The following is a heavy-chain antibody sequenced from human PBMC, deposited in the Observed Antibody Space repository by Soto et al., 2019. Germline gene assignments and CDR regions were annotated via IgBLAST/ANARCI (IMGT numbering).Heavy chain of an antibody. CDR1: GYTFTSYA. CDR3: ARDRGPRPPYCFDY. D-gene: IGHD3-10*01. CDR2: INAGNGNT. Sequence: GASVKVSCKASGYTFTSYAMHWVRQAPGQRLEWMGWINAGNGNTKYSQKFQGRVPITRDTSASTAYMELSSLRSEDTAVYYCARDRGPRPPYCFDYWGQGTLVTVSS. V-gene: IGHV1-3*01. J-gene: IGHJ4*02.